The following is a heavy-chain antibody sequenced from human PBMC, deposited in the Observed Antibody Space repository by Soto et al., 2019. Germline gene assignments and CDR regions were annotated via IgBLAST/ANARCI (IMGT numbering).Heavy chain of an antibody. J-gene: IGHJ4*02. V-gene: IGHV1-2*02. Sequence: ASVEVSCKASGYTFTGYYLHWVRQAPGQGLEWMGWIDPNSGGSNSAQNFQGRVTMSRDTSISTAYMELTSLRYDDTAVYYCARDLARIAVAGYYFDYWGQGTLVTVSS. D-gene: IGHD6-19*01. CDR3: ARDLARIAVAGYYFDY. CDR2: IDPNSGGS. CDR1: GYTFTGYY.